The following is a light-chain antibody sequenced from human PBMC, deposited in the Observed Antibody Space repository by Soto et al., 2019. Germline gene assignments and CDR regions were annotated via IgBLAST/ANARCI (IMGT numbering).Light chain of an antibody. V-gene: IGKV3-20*01. J-gene: IGKJ1*01. CDR1: QSVSSSY. CDR2: GAS. Sequence: EIVLTQSPGTLSLSPGERATLSCRASQSVSSSYLAWYQQKPGQAPRLLIYGASTRATGISARFSGSGSGTELTLTISSLQSEDFAVYYCQQYGSSPWTFGQGTKVXI. CDR3: QQYGSSPWT.